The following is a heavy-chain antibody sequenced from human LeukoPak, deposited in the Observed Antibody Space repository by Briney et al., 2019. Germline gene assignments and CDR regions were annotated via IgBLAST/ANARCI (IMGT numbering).Heavy chain of an antibody. V-gene: IGHV3-23*01. J-gene: IGHJ6*02. CDR1: GFTFSSYA. CDR2: ISGSGGST. CDR3: AKVPGDCSGGSCYFGGYYYGMDV. Sequence: GGSLRLSCAASGFTFSSYAMSWVRQAPGKGLEWVSAISGSGGSTYYAHSVKGRFTISRDNSKHTLYLQMNSLRAEDTAVYYCAKVPGDCSGGSCYFGGYYYGMDVWGQGTTVTVSS. D-gene: IGHD2-15*01.